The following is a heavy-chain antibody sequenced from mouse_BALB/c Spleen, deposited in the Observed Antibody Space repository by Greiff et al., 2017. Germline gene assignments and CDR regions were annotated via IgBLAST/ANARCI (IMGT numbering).Heavy chain of an antibody. CDR1: GYSITSGYY. CDR3: ASKEENYHAGFAY. V-gene: IGHV3-6*02. D-gene: IGHD2-1*01. Sequence: ESGPGLVKPSQSLSLTCSVTGYSITSGYYWNWIRQFPGNKLEWMGYISYDGSNNYNPSLKNRISITRDTSKNQFFLKLNSVTTEDTATYYCASKEENYHAGFAYWGQGTLVTVSA. CDR2: ISYDGSN. J-gene: IGHJ3*01.